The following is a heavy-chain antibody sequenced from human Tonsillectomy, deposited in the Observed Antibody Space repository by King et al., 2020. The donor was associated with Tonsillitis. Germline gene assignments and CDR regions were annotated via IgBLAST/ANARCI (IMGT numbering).Heavy chain of an antibody. J-gene: IGHJ4*02. CDR2: IYYSGIT. V-gene: IGHV4-59*01. CDR3: ARERCGWGFSFLDY. CDR1: GGSITSYY. Sequence: QLQESGPGLVKPSETLSLTCTVSGGSITSYYWSWIRQRPGKALEWIGYIYYSGITNYNPSLRSRVTMSVDTSKNQFSLKLRSVTAADTAVYYCARERCGWGFSFLDYWGRGALVTVPS. D-gene: IGHD6-19*01.